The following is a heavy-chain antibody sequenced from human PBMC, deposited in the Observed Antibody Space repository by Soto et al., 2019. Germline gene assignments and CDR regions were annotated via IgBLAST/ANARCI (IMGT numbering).Heavy chain of an antibody. CDR2: IIPIFGTA. CDR1: GGTFSSYA. Sequence: SVKVSCKASGGTFSSYAISWVRQAPGQGLEWMGGIIPIFGTANYAQKFQGRVTITADESTSTAYMELSSLRSEDTAVYYCARDEDYYGSGRGDAFDIWGQGTIVTV. CDR3: ARDEDYYGSGRGDAFDI. J-gene: IGHJ3*02. V-gene: IGHV1-69*13. D-gene: IGHD3-10*01.